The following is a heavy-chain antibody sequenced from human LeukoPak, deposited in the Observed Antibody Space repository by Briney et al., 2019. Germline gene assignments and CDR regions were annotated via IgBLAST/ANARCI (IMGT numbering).Heavy chain of an antibody. CDR1: GYSFSSYW. CDR2: IYPGDSDT. CDR3: ARRYDYVLDY. Sequence: KVFCKGSGYSFSSYWIGWVRQMPGKGLEWMGMIYPGDSDTRYSPSFQGQVTISADKSISTAYLQWSSLRASDTAMYYCARRYDYVLDYWGQGTLVTVSS. J-gene: IGHJ4*02. V-gene: IGHV5-51*01. D-gene: IGHD3-16*01.